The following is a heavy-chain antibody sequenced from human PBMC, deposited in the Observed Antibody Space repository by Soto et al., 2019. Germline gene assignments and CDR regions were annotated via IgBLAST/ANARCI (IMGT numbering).Heavy chain of an antibody. D-gene: IGHD5-18*01. CDR1: GGTFSSYA. V-gene: IGHV1-69*12. Sequence: QVQLVQSGAEVKKPGSSVKVSCKASGGTFSSYAISWVRQAPGQGLEWMGGIIPIFGTVNYAQKFQGRVKITAHESTSTAYMELSSVRSEAPAVYYCAARYSYAPYYFDYWGQGTLVTFSS. J-gene: IGHJ4*02. CDR2: IIPIFGTV. CDR3: AARYSYAPYYFDY.